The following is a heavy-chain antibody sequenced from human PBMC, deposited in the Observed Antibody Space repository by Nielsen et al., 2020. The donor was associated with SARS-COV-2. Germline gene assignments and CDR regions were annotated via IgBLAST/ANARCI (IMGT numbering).Heavy chain of an antibody. CDR3: ARALRYFDWLLFSDAFDI. V-gene: IGHV3-21*01. CDR2: ISGSGSTI. J-gene: IGHJ3*02. D-gene: IGHD3-9*01. Sequence: WLRQPPGKGLEWVSAISGSGSTIYYADSVKGRFTISRDNAKNSLYLQMNSLRAEDTAVYYCARALRYFDWLLFSDAFDIWGQGTMVTVSS.